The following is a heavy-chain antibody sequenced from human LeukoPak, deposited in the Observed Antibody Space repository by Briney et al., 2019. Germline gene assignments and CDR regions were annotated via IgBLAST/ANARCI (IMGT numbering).Heavy chain of an antibody. Sequence: GGSLRLSCAASGLSFSSYWMHWVHQAPGKGLVWVSRINSEGSSTSYADSVKGRFTISRDNAKNTLYLQMSSLRAEDTAVYYCAKGGSKAPDYWGQGTLVTVSS. CDR3: AKGGSKAPDY. J-gene: IGHJ4*02. V-gene: IGHV3-74*01. D-gene: IGHD4-11*01. CDR2: INSEGSST. CDR1: GLSFSSYW.